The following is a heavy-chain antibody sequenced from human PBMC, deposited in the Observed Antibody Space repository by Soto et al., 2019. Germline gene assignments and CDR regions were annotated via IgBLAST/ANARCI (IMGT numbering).Heavy chain of an antibody. D-gene: IGHD2-2*01. V-gene: IGHV1-2*04. CDR3: AVGYCSSTSCYAPRLYYYGMDV. J-gene: IGHJ6*02. CDR1: GYTFTGYY. CDR2: INPNSGGT. Sequence: ASVKVYCKASGYTFTGYYMHWVRQAPGQGLEWMGWINPNSGGTNYAQKLQGWVTMTRDTSISTAYMELSRLRSDDTAVYYCAVGYCSSTSCYAPRLYYYGMDVWGQGTTVTVSS.